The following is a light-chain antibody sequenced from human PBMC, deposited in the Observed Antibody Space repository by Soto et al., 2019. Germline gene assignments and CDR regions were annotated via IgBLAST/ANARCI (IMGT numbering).Light chain of an antibody. V-gene: IGLV1-47*01. CDR1: SSNIGSNY. CDR2: RNN. Sequence: QSVLTQPPSASGTPGQRVTISCSGSSSNIGSNYVYWYQQFPGTAPKLLIYRNNQRPSGVPDRFSGSKSGTSASLAISGHRSEDEADYYCAAWDDSLSGFYVFGTGTKVTV. CDR3: AAWDDSLSGFYV. J-gene: IGLJ1*01.